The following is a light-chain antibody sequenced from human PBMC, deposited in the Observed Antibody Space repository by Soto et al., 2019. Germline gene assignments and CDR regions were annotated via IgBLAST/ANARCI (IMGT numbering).Light chain of an antibody. CDR3: GTWDLTLSAGV. CDR1: NSNIGNKY. Sequence: QSVLTQPPSVSAAPGQKVTISCSGSNSNIGNKYVSWYQQFPGTAPQLIIYDNDKRPSGIPDRFSGSKTDTSATLGITGLQSGDEADYYCGTWDLTLSAGVFGGGTKLTVL. J-gene: IGLJ2*01. CDR2: DND. V-gene: IGLV1-51*01.